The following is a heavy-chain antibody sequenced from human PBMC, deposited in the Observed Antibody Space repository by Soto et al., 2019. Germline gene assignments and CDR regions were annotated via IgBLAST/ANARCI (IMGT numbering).Heavy chain of an antibody. CDR2: FDHEEGET. J-gene: IGHJ6*02. Sequence: ASVKVSCKVSGYTLTELSMHWLQQAPGKGLEWMGGFDHEEGETIYAQKFQGRVTMTGDTSTDTAYMELSSLRSEDTAVYYCATTPHTIFYGMDVWGQGTTVTAP. CDR3: ATTPHTIFYGMDV. CDR1: GYTLTELS. V-gene: IGHV1-24*01. D-gene: IGHD3-3*01.